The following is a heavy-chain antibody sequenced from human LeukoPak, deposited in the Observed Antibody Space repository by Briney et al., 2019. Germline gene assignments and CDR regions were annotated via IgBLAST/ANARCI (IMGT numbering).Heavy chain of an antibody. CDR2: INPNSGGT. CDR3: AREGPIVGATHLVDY. Sequence: ASVKVSCTASGYTFTNYYVHWVRQAPGQGLEWMGWINPNSGGTNYAQKFQGRVTMTRDTSISTAYMELSRLRSDDTAVYYCAREGPIVGATHLVDYWGQRTLVTVSS. D-gene: IGHD1-26*01. J-gene: IGHJ4*02. CDR1: GYTFTNYY. V-gene: IGHV1-2*02.